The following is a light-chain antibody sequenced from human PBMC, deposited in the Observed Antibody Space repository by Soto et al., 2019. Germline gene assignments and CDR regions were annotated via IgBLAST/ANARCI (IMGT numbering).Light chain of an antibody. CDR2: VAS. CDR1: QSIITY. J-gene: IGKJ1*01. Sequence: DIRMTDSPGSLSSSVAHVFRITCPASQSIITYLNWYQQKPGKAPKLLILVASTLPSGVPSRFSGSGSGTDFPLTISSLQPEDFATYYCQQSYSNTQTFGQGTKVDI. V-gene: IGKV1-39*01. CDR3: QQSYSNTQT.